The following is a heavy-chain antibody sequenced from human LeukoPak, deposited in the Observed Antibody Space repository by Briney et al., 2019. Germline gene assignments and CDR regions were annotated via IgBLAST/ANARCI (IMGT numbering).Heavy chain of an antibody. CDR2: ISASGLST. CDR1: GFTFSNYA. CDR3: ATYRQVLLPFES. Sequence: PGGSLRLSCVASGFTFSNYAMSWVRQAPGKGLEYVSPISASGLSTYYTDSVRGRFTNSRDNSKNTLYLQMHSLRAEDTAVYYCATYRQVLLPFESWGQGTLVTVSS. V-gene: IGHV3-23*01. D-gene: IGHD2-8*02. J-gene: IGHJ4*02.